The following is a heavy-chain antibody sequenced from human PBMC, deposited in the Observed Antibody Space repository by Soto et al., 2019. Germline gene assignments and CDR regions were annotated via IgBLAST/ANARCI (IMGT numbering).Heavy chain of an antibody. CDR1: GYTFTSYG. V-gene: IGHV1-18*01. CDR3: ARVFPTFGGVIVYYYFDY. Sequence: ASVKVSCKASGYTFTSYGISWVRQAPGQGLEWMGWISAYNGNTNYAQKLQGRVTMTTDTSTSTAYMELRSLRSDDTAVYYCARVFPTFGGVIVYYYFDYRGQGTLVTVSS. CDR2: ISAYNGNT. D-gene: IGHD3-16*02. J-gene: IGHJ4*02.